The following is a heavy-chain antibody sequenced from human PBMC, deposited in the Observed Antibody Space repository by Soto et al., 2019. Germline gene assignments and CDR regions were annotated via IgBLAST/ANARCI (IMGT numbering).Heavy chain of an antibody. V-gene: IGHV4-34*01. Sequence: QVQLQQWGAGLLKPSETLSLTCAVYGGSFSGYYWNWIRQPPGKGLEWIGEINHSGGANYNPSLKSRVTISVDTSKHQSSLKLSSVTAADTAVYYCARGWGRIFDYWGQGTLVTVPS. CDR2: INHSGGA. CDR1: GGSFSGYY. CDR3: ARGWGRIFDY. J-gene: IGHJ4*02. D-gene: IGHD7-27*01.